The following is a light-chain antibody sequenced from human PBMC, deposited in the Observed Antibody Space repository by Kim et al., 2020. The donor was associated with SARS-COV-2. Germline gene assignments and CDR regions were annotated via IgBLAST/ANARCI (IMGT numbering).Light chain of an antibody. V-gene: IGLV7-46*01. Sequence: PGGTVTLTCAPNTGAVTSGHYPTWFHRKPRQAPRTLIYDSSHKHSWTPARFSGSLLGGNAALTLSGAQPEDGADDYCLLSYSGLVFFGGGTQLADL. CDR2: DSS. J-gene: IGLJ2*01. CDR1: TGAVTSGHY. CDR3: LLSYSGLVF.